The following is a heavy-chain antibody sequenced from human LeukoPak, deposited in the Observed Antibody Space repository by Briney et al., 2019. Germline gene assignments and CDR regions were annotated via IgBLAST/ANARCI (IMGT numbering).Heavy chain of an antibody. CDR2: IYYSGST. CDR1: GVSISNYY. V-gene: IGHV4-59*08. CDR3: ARRVVYGGNSRASFDY. J-gene: IGHJ4*02. Sequence: SETLSLTCTVSGVSISNYYWSWIRQPPGKGLEWIAYIYYSGSTNYNPSLKTRVTISVDTSKNQFSLKLSSVTAADTAVYYCARRVVYGGNSRASFDYWGQGTLVTVSP. D-gene: IGHD4-23*01.